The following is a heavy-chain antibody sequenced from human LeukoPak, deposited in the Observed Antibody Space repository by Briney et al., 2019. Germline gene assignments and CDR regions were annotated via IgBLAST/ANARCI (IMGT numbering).Heavy chain of an antibody. V-gene: IGHV3-74*01. CDR1: ALTFSRYY. D-gene: IGHD6-13*01. CDR2: INSDGSST. J-gene: IGHJ4*02. CDR3: TRVFVGDEYSSSGY. Sequence: PGGSLRLSCAASALTFSRYYMHWVRQAPGKGMVWVSRINSDGSSTTYADSVKGGFNISRDNAKNTLYLQMNSLKDEDTAVYYCTRVFVGDEYSSSGYWGQGTLVTVSS.